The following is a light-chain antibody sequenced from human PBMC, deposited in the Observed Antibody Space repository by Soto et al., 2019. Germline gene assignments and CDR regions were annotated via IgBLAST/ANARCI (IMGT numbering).Light chain of an antibody. CDR3: HQRSNWPRT. Sequence: EIVLTQSPATLSLSPGERATLSRRASQSVSSYLAWYQQKPGQAPRLLIYDASNRATGIPARFSGSGSGTDFTLTISSLEPEDFAVYYCHQRSNWPRTFGQGTKVEI. CDR1: QSVSSY. V-gene: IGKV3-11*01. J-gene: IGKJ1*01. CDR2: DAS.